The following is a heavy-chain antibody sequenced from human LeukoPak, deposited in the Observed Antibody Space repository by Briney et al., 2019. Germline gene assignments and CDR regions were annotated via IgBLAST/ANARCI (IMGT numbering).Heavy chain of an antibody. Sequence: GGSLRLSCAASGFTFSSYSMNWVRQAPGKGLEWVSSISSSSSYIYYADSVKGRFTISRDNAKNSLYLQMNSLRAEDTAVYYCAREDRFGYYYMDVWGKGTTVTISS. CDR1: GFTFSSYS. CDR2: ISSSSSYI. D-gene: IGHD3-10*01. V-gene: IGHV3-21*04. J-gene: IGHJ6*03. CDR3: AREDRFGYYYMDV.